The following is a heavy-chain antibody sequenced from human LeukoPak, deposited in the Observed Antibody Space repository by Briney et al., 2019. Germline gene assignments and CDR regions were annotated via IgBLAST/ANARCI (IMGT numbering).Heavy chain of an antibody. CDR1: GFTFSSYA. CDR2: ISYDGSSK. V-gene: IGHV3-30*04. D-gene: IGHD3-10*02. CDR3: AELGITMIGGV. J-gene: IGHJ6*04. Sequence: GGSLRLSCAASGFTFSSYAMHWVRQAPGKGLEWLAIISYDGSSKFYADSVKGRFTISRDDSTNTLYLQMNSLRAEDTAVYYCAELGITMIGGVWGKGTTVTISS.